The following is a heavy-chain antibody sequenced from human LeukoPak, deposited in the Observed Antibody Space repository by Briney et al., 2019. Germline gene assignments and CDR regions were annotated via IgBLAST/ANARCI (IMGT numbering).Heavy chain of an antibody. CDR1: GYTFTGYY. D-gene: IGHD3-9*01. V-gene: IGHV1-2*02. CDR2: INPNSGGT. CDR3: ARPRQAYYDILTGYYWFDP. Sequence: ASVKVSCKASGYTFTGYYMHWVRQAPGQGLESMGWINPNSGGTNYAQKFQGRVTVTRHTSISTAYMELSRLRSDDTAVYYCARPRQAYYDILTGYYWFDPWGQGTLVTVSS. J-gene: IGHJ5*02.